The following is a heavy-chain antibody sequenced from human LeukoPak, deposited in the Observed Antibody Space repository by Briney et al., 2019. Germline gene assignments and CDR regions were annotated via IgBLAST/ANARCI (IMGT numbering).Heavy chain of an antibody. CDR3: ARTYYDFWSGYLFNPRNNWFDP. CDR2: INPSGGST. D-gene: IGHD3-3*01. CDR1: GYTFTSYY. V-gene: IGHV1-46*01. J-gene: IGHJ5*02. Sequence: ASVKVSCTASGYTFTSYYMHWVRQAPGQGLEWMGIINPSGGSTSYAQKFQGRVTMTRDTSTSTVYMELSSLRSEDTAVYYCARTYYDFWSGYLFNPRNNWFDPWGQGTLVTVSS.